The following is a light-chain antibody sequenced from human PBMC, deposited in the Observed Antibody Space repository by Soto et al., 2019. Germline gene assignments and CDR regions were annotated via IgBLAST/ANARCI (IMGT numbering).Light chain of an antibody. CDR3: QQRSNWPPPIT. J-gene: IGKJ5*01. CDR1: QSVTSY. CDR2: DAS. V-gene: IGKV3-11*01. Sequence: EIVLTQSPGTLSLSPGERATISCRATQSVTSYIAWYQQRPGQAPRLLIYDASNRATGIPARFSGSGSGPDFTLTISSLEPEDFAIYYCQQRSNWPPPITFGQGTRLEIK.